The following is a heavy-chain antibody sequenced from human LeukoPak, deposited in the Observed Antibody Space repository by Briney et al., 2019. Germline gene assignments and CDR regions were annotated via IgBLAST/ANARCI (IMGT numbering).Heavy chain of an antibody. J-gene: IGHJ4*02. CDR3: AKDREAYDSSGYPSGH. Sequence: PGRSLRLSCAASGFTFSSYGMHWVRQAPGKGLEWVAVISYDGSNKYCADSVKGRFTISRDNSKNTLYLQMNSLRAEDTAVYYCAKDREAYDSSGYPSGHWGQGTLVTVSS. CDR1: GFTFSSYG. CDR2: ISYDGSNK. D-gene: IGHD3-22*01. V-gene: IGHV3-30*18.